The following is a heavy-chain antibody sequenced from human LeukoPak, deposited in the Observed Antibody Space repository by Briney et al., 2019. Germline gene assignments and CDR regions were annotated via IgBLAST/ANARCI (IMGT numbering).Heavy chain of an antibody. CDR1: GGSISSSSYY. D-gene: IGHD3-10*01. V-gene: IGHV4-39*07. CDR3: ARGFYYYDSGRYDDAGTWFDP. J-gene: IGHJ5*02. CDR2: SYYTWST. Sequence: NPSETLSLTCTVSGGSISSSSYYWGWIRQPPGKGLEWIGTSYYTWSTYYTPSLKSRITISVDTSKNQFSLSLRSVTAADTAVYYCARGFYYYDSGRYDDAGTWFDPWGRGILVTVSS.